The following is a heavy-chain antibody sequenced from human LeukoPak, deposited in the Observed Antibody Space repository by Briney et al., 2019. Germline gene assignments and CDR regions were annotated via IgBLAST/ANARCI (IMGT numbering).Heavy chain of an antibody. V-gene: IGHV3-9*01. CDR2: ISWNSGTI. CDR1: GFTFDDYA. J-gene: IGHJ4*02. CDR3: ARDYDFWSGYLFH. D-gene: IGHD3-3*01. Sequence: GGSLRLSCAASGFTFDDYAMHWVRQAPGKGLEWVSGISWNSGTIGYADSVKGRFTISRDNAKNSLYLQMNSLRAEDTAVYYCARDYDFWSGYLFHWGQGTLVTVSS.